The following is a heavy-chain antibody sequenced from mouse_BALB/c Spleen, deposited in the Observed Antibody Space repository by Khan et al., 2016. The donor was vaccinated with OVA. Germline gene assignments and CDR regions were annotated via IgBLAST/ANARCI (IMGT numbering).Heavy chain of an antibody. CDR1: GYTFTDYA. V-gene: IGHV1S137*01. J-gene: IGHJ2*01. Sequence: QVQLQQPGPELVRPGVSVKISCKGSGYTFTDYAMYWVKQSHAKSLEWIGLISTYSGNTNYNQKFKGKATMTVDKSSSTAYMELARLTSEDSAICYCARPAYDGYVDCWGQGTALTVSS. D-gene: IGHD2-3*01. CDR2: ISTYSGNT. CDR3: ARPAYDGYVDC.